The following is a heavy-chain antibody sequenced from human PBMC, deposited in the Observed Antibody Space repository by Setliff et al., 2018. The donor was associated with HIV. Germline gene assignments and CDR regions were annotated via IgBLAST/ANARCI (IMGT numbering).Heavy chain of an antibody. V-gene: IGHV3-23*01. J-gene: IGHJ4*02. D-gene: IGHD1-26*01. CDR1: GFMFSNYA. CDR2: IRGNGVDR. CDR3: ARDDGRSLFLDY. Sequence: GGSLRLSCAVSGFMFSNYAMNWVRQGPGRELEWVSAIRGNGVDRFYTDSVRGRFTIARDNSKNTLYLQMSSLRADDTAIYYCARDDGRSLFLDYWGQGTLVTVSS.